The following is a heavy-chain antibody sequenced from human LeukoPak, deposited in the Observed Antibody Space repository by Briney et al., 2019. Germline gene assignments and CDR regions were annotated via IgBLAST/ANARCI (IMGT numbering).Heavy chain of an antibody. D-gene: IGHD5-24*01. CDR3: AKHSSRNYKFAY. CDR2: IRYDGSDN. J-gene: IGHJ4*02. CDR1: GFTFSSYG. V-gene: IGHV3-30*02. Sequence: GGSLRLSCAASGFTFSSYGMHWVRQAPGKGLEWVAFIRYDGSDNYYADSVKGRFTISRDNSKNTLYLQMNSLKAEDTAVYYCAKHSSRNYKFAYWGQGTLVTVSS.